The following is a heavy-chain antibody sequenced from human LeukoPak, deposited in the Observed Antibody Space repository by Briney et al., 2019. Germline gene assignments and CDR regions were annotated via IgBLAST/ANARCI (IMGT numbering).Heavy chain of an antibody. CDR2: IYYSGST. Sequence: SETLSLTCTVSGGSISSGDYYWSWIRQPPGKGLEWIGYIYYSGSTYCNPSLKSRVTISVDTSKNQFSLKLSSVTAADTAVYYCARVTTKIAGPPYSSGYQDIDYWGQGTLVTVSS. CDR3: ARVTTKIAGPPYSSGYQDIDY. J-gene: IGHJ4*02. D-gene: IGHD3-22*01. CDR1: GGSISSGDYY. V-gene: IGHV4-30-4*01.